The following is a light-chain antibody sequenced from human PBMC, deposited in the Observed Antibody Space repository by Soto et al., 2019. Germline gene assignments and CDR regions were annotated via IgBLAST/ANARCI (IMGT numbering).Light chain of an antibody. J-gene: IGLJ1*01. V-gene: IGLV2-11*01. CDR3: AAWDDSLNGYV. CDR2: AVS. CDR1: SSYIGPYDH. Sequence: SVLTQPRSVSGSPRQSVTISCTRTSSYIGPYDHVAWYQQHPGKAPKLIIFAVSKRPSGVPDRFSGSKSGTSASLAITGLQSEDEADYYCAAWDDSLNGYVFGTGTKVTVL.